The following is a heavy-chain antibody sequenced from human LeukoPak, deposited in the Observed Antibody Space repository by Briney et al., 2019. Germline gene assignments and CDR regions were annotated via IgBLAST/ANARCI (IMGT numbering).Heavy chain of an antibody. D-gene: IGHD2-15*01. CDR1: GYTFTSYD. CDR3: ARKIFTRLLSYYYYGMDV. Sequence: GASVKVSCKASGYTFTSYDINWVRQATGQGLEWMGWMNPDSGNTGYAQKFQGRVTMTRNTSISTAYMELSSLRSEDTAVYYCARKIFTRLLSYYYYGMDVWGQGTTVTVSS. V-gene: IGHV1-8*01. CDR2: MNPDSGNT. J-gene: IGHJ6*02.